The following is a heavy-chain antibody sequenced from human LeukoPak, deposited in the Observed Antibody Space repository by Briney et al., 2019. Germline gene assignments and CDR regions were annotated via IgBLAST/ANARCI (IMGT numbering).Heavy chain of an antibody. Sequence: PSETLSLTCTVSGGSISGSYWSWIRQPPGKGLEWIGYIYSSGSTNYNPSLKSRVTIGADTSRNQFSLKLSSVTAADTAVYYCVRRGGQFDTWGKGTLVTVSS. CDR3: VRRGGQFDT. CDR1: GGSISGSY. CDR2: IYSSGST. J-gene: IGHJ5*02. V-gene: IGHV4-4*09.